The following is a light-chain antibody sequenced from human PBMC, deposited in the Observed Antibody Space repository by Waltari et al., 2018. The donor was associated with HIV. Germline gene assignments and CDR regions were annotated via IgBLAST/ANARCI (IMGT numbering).Light chain of an antibody. CDR3: VGWDSRLRGYV. CDR1: SYNTAHEY. CDR2: KDT. V-gene: IGLV1-47*01. Sequence: QSVLTQPPSASGAPGQRVTISCSGSSYNTAHEYVYWSQQFPGASPKLPIYKDTQRPSGVPDRFPGSKSGTSSSLAIGGLRSDDEADYYCVGWDSRLRGYVFGAGTKVTVL. J-gene: IGLJ1*01.